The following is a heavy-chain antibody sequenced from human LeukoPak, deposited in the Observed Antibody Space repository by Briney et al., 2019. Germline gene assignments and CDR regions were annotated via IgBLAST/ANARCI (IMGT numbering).Heavy chain of an antibody. D-gene: IGHD3-16*02. CDR1: GFTFSSYS. CDR2: ISSSSSYI. J-gene: IGHJ5*02. CDR3: ARKAGVFYDYVWGSYRSYNWFDP. V-gene: IGHV3-21*01. Sequence: GGSLRLSCAASGFTFSSYSMNWVRQAPGKGLEWVSSISSSSSYIYYADSVKGRFNISRDNAKNSLYLQMNSLRAEDTAVYYCARKAGVFYDYVWGSYRSYNWFDPWGQGTLVTVSS.